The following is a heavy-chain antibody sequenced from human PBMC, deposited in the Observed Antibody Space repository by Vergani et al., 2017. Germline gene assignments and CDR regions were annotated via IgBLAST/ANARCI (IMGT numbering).Heavy chain of an antibody. Sequence: QVQLEQSGAEVKKPGSSVTVSCKVSGNTFTNYAISWLRQAPGQGLEWVGRIIPIFGTANYAQKFQGRVTITADESTSTAYMELSSLRSEDTAVYYCARFRNGGDYEVGYYYYYGMDVWGQGTTVTVSS. V-gene: IGHV1-69*13. CDR3: ARFRNGGDYEVGYYYYYGMDV. D-gene: IGHD4-17*01. J-gene: IGHJ6*02. CDR1: GNTFTNYA. CDR2: IIPIFGTA.